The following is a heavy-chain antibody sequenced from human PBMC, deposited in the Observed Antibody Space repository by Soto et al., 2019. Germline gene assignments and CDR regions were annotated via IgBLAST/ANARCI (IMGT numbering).Heavy chain of an antibody. CDR2: IYYSGST. Sequence: QVQLQETGPGLVKPSQTLSLTCIVSGDSISSGGYYWTWIRQLPGKGLEWIGYIYYSGSTNYNPSLKSRVTISVDTSKNQFSLKLSSMTAADTAVYYCAREKYYYDSSGYGRAFDIWGQGTMVIVSS. V-gene: IGHV4-31*03. CDR3: AREKYYYDSSGYGRAFDI. CDR1: GDSISSGGYY. J-gene: IGHJ3*02. D-gene: IGHD3-22*01.